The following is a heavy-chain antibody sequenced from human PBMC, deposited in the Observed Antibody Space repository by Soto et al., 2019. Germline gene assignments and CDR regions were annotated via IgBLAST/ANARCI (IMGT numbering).Heavy chain of an antibody. V-gene: IGHV1-18*01. CDR1: GYTFTSYV. D-gene: IGHD3-10*01. CDR3: ARDSDYYGSGIPGWFDS. Sequence: GASVKVSCKASGYTFTSYVISWVRQAPGQGLEWMGWISAYNGNTNYAQKLQGRVTMTTDTSTSTAYMELRSLRSDDTAVYYCARDSDYYGSGIPGWFDSWGQGTLVTVSS. J-gene: IGHJ5*01. CDR2: ISAYNGNT.